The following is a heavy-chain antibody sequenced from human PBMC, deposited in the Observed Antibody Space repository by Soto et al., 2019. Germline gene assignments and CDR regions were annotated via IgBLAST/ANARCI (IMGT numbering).Heavy chain of an antibody. CDR3: ATGGGVGVAGNFDH. V-gene: IGHV3-11*01. D-gene: IGHD6-19*01. CDR1: GFTFSDYY. CDR2: ISSGGSTI. J-gene: IGHJ4*02. Sequence: QVQLVESGGGLVKPGGSLRLSCAASGFTFSDYYISWIRQAPGKGLEWVSYISSGGSTIHYADSVKGRFTISRDNAKNSLYLQMNNLRAGDTAMYYCATGGGVGVAGNFDHWGQGTLVTVSS.